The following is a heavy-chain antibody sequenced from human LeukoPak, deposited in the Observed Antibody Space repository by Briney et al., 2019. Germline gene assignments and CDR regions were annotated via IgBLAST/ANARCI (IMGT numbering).Heavy chain of an antibody. CDR1: GGSISRYY. Sequence: SETLSLTCTVSGGSISRYYWSWIRQPPGKGLEWLGYIYYTGNSNYNPSLESRVTMSLDTSTNQFSLRLSSVTAADTAVYYCARRYTNSWFFDYWGQGALVTVSS. V-gene: IGHV4-59*08. D-gene: IGHD2-2*02. J-gene: IGHJ4*02. CDR2: IYYTGNS. CDR3: ARRYTNSWFFDY.